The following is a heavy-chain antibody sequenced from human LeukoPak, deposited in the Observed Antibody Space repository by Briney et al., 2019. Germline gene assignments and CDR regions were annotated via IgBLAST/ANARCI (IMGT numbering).Heavy chain of an antibody. CDR2: IYYSGST. J-gene: IGHJ5*02. CDR1: GGSISSYY. Sequence: SETLSLTCTVSGGSISSYYWSWIRQPPGKGLEWIGYIYYSGSTNYNPSLKSRVTISVATSKNQFSLKLSSVTAADTAVYYCARGYGSGSYYVYDWFDPWGQGTLVTVSS. CDR3: ARGYGSGSYYVYDWFDP. V-gene: IGHV4-59*01. D-gene: IGHD3-10*01.